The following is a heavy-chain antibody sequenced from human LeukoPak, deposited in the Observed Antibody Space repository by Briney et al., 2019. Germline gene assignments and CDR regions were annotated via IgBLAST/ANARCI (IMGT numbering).Heavy chain of an antibody. D-gene: IGHD3-9*01. CDR2: ISSSSSYI. J-gene: IGHJ6*02. Sequence: GGSLRLSCAASGFTFSSYSMNWVRQAPGKGLEWVSSISSSSSYIYYADSVKGRFTISRDNAKNPLYLQMNSLRAEDTAVYYCAREGEQLRYFDWLSLPYGMDVWGQGTTVTVSS. CDR1: GFTFSSYS. CDR3: AREGEQLRYFDWLSLPYGMDV. V-gene: IGHV3-21*01.